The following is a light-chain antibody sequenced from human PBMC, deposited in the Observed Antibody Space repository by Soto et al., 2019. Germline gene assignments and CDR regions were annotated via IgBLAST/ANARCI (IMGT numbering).Light chain of an antibody. CDR3: QQYNNWWT. CDR1: QSVSSS. Sequence: EVVMTQSPATLSLSPGERATLSCRASQSVSSSLAWYQQKPGQAPRLLIYGASTRAAGIPDRFSGSGSGTEFTPTINSLQAEDFAIYYCQQYNNWWTFGQGTKVEIK. V-gene: IGKV3-15*01. J-gene: IGKJ1*01. CDR2: GAS.